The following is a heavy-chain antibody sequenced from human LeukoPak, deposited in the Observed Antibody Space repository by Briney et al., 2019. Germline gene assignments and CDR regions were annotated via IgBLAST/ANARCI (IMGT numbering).Heavy chain of an antibody. J-gene: IGHJ4*02. Sequence: GGSLRLSCAASGFTFSTHWMSWVRQVPGKGLEWVANIKEDGSEKYYVDSVKGRFTISRDNAKKSLYLQMNSVRAEDSAIYYCASGYLDDFWSGHFWGQGTQVTVSS. CDR2: IKEDGSEK. V-gene: IGHV3-7*01. D-gene: IGHD3-3*01. CDR1: GFTFSTHW. CDR3: ASGYLDDFWSGHF.